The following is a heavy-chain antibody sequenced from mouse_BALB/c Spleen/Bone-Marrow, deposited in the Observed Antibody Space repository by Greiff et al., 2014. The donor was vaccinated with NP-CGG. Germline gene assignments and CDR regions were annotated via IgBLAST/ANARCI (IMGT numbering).Heavy chain of an antibody. CDR1: GYSFTGYY. J-gene: IGHJ3*01. Sequence: VQLQQSGPELVKPGPSVKISCKASGYSFTGYYMHWVKQSHGKSLEWIGEINPYNGGTSYNHKFKGKATLTVDTSSSTAFMELHSLTSEDSLVYYCARQLYGNYAYWGQGTLVTVSA. V-gene: IGHV1S30*01. CDR2: INPYNGGT. CDR3: ARQLYGNYAY. D-gene: IGHD2-10*02.